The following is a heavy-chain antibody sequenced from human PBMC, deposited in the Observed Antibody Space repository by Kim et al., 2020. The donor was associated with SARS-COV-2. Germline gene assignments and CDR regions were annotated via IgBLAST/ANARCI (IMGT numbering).Heavy chain of an antibody. CDR3: ARDRGYSSSSTFDY. CDR2: IIPIFGTA. J-gene: IGHJ4*02. CDR1: GGTFSSYA. V-gene: IGHV1-69*13. D-gene: IGHD6-6*01. Sequence: SVKVSCKASGGTFSSYAISWVRQAPGQGLEWMGGIIPIFGTANYAQKFQGRVTITADESTNTAYMELSSLRSEDTAVYYCARDRGYSSSSTFDYWGQGTLVTVSS.